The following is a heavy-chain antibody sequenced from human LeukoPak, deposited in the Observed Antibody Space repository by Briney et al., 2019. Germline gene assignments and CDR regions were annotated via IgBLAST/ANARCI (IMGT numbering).Heavy chain of an antibody. V-gene: IGHV4-4*02. CDR3: ARRCSGGSCYGKIDY. Sequence: SGTLSLTCAVSGGSISSSNWWGWVRQPPGKGLEWIGEIYHSGSTNYNPSLKSRVTISVDKSKNQFSLKLGSVTAADTAVYYCARRCSGGSCYGKIDYWGQGTLVTVSS. CDR2: IYHSGST. CDR1: GGSISSSNW. J-gene: IGHJ4*02. D-gene: IGHD2-15*01.